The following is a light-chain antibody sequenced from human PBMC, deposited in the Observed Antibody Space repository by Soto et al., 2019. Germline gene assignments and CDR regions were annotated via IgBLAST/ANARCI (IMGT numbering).Light chain of an antibody. Sequence: QSALTQPASVSGSPGQSITISCTGTSSDVGAYNYVSWYQQLPGKAPKLLIYYDDLLPSGVSDRFSGSKSGTSASLAISGLQSEDEADYYCAAWDDSLNAVVFGGGTKLTVL. CDR2: YDD. V-gene: IGLV1-36*01. CDR1: SSDVGAYNY. J-gene: IGLJ2*01. CDR3: AAWDDSLNAVV.